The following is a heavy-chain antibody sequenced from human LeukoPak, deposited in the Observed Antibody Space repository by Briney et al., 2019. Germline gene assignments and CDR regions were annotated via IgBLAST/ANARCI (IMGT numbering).Heavy chain of an antibody. CDR2: IGPTGGT. CDR1: GFTFSSSD. D-gene: IGHD3-10*01. CDR3: ARAVPMARGVNYYDY. V-gene: IGHV3-13*01. Sequence: GGSLRLSCAASGFTFSSSDMHWVRQATGKGLEWVSAIGPTGGTYYPGSAKGRFTISRENARNSLYLQMNSLRAGDTAVYYCARAVPMARGVNYYDYWGQGTLVTVSS. J-gene: IGHJ4*02.